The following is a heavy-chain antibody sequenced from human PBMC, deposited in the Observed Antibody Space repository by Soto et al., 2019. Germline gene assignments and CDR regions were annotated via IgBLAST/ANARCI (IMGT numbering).Heavy chain of an antibody. CDR1: GFTFSSYS. Sequence: GGSLRLSCAASGFTFSSYSMNWVRQAPGKGLEWVSSISSSSSYIYYADSVKGRFTISRDNAKNSLYLQMSSLRAEDTAVYYCASATNYYDSSGYSWLFDYWGQGTLVTVSS. CDR3: ASATNYYDSSGYSWLFDY. CDR2: ISSSSSYI. D-gene: IGHD3-22*01. V-gene: IGHV3-21*01. J-gene: IGHJ4*02.